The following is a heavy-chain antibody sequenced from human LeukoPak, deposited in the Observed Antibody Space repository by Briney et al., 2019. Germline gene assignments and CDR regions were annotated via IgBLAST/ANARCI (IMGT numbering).Heavy chain of an antibody. CDR3: ARGYCSGGSCYHYYYYMDV. D-gene: IGHD2-15*01. V-gene: IGHV4-59*11. CDR2: IYYSGST. J-gene: IGHJ6*03. CDR1: GGSISSHC. Sequence: SETLSLTCTVSGGSISSHCWSWIRQPPGKGLEWIGYIYYSGSTNYNPSLKSRVTISVDTSKNQFSLKLSSVTAADTAVYYCARGYCSGGSCYHYYYYMDVWGKGTTVTVSS.